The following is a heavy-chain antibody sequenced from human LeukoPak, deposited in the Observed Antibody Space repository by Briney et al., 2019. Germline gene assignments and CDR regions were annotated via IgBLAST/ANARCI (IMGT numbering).Heavy chain of an antibody. CDR1: GFTFSSYA. D-gene: IGHD3-22*01. V-gene: IGHV3-23*01. CDR2: ISGSGA. Sequence: GGSLRLSCAAYGFTFSSYAMSWVRQAPGKGLEWVSAISGSGAYYTDSVKGRFTISRDNSKNTLYLQMNSLRAEDTAVYYCAKDYYDSSGPRYFDYWGQGTLVTVSS. CDR3: AKDYYDSSGPRYFDY. J-gene: IGHJ4*02.